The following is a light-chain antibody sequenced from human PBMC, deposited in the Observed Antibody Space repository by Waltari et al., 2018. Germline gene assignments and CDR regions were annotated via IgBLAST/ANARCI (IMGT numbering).Light chain of an antibody. Sequence: QSVLTQPPSASGTPGQRVTISCSGRASNIGDNVVNWYQQFPGKAPKLVIYRNDPRPSGVPDRFSGSKSGTSASLAISGLQSEEEADYYCATWDDSPNGHWVFGGGTKVTVL. J-gene: IGLJ3*02. CDR1: ASNIGDNV. V-gene: IGLV1-44*01. CDR3: ATWDDSPNGHWV. CDR2: RND.